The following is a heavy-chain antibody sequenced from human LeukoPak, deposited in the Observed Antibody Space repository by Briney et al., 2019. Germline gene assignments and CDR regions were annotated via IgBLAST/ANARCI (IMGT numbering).Heavy chain of an antibody. CDR2: IDQGGSVR. V-gene: IGHV3-7*01. CDR1: GFSFSTYW. Sequence: GGALRLSCAASGFSFSTYWMSWVRQTPEKGLEFVANIDQGGSVRNYMDSLKGRCTISRDNAKKSLYLEINSLRADDTAVYYCARDPESSSFDLWGRGALVTVSS. J-gene: IGHJ4*02. D-gene: IGHD6-13*01. CDR3: ARDPESSSFDL.